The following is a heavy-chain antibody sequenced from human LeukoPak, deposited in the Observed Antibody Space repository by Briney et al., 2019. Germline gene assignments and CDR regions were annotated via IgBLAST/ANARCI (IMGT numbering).Heavy chain of an antibody. CDR1: GGSISSYY. V-gene: IGHV4-59*01. CDR3: ARADYMDV. J-gene: IGHJ6*03. Sequence: PSETLSLTCTVSGGSISSYYWSWIRQPPGKGLEWIGYIYYSGSTNYNPSLESRVTISVDTSKNQFSLKLSSVTAADTAVYYCARADYMDVWGKGTTVTVSS. CDR2: IYYSGST.